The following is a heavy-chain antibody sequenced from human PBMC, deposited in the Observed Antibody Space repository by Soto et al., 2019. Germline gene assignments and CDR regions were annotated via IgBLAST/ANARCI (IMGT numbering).Heavy chain of an antibody. CDR3: ARAIGDTVVDPRRYGMDV. CDR2: INPSGTLT. Sequence: GASVKVSCKASGYNFINYYIQWVRQAPGQGLEWMGIINPSGTLTSYAQNFQGRVTMTRDTSTSTVYMDLSSLRFEDTAVYYCARAIGDTVVDPRRYGMDVWGQGTTVTVSS. D-gene: IGHD2-21*01. V-gene: IGHV1-46*01. J-gene: IGHJ6*02. CDR1: GYNFINYY.